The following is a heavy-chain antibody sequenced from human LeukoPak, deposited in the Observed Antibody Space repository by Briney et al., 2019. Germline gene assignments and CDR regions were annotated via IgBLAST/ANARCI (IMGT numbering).Heavy chain of an antibody. D-gene: IGHD2-21*02. Sequence: GGSLRLSCAASGFTFSNHAMHWVRQAPGKGLEWVAVISYDGSNKYYADSVKGRFTISRDNSKNTLYLQMNSLRTEDTAVYYCARENMGDYYFDYWGQGTLVTVSS. V-gene: IGHV3-30*04. CDR1: GFTFSNHA. J-gene: IGHJ4*02. CDR2: ISYDGSNK. CDR3: ARENMGDYYFDY.